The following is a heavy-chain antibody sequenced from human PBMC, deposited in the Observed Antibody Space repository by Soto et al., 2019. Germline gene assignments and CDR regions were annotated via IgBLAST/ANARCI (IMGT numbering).Heavy chain of an antibody. V-gene: IGHV2-5*02. CDR3: GHSGGYRIIDY. J-gene: IGHJ4*01. CDR2: IYWDEDK. D-gene: IGHD2-15*01. Sequence: SGPTLVNPTQTLTLTCTFSGFSLTSSGVGVGWIRQPPGKALEWLGIIYWDEDKRYSPSLRSRLTITKDTSKNQVVLKMTYMDPLDTATYYCGHSGGYRIIDYWGQGILVTVSS. CDR1: GFSLTSSGVG.